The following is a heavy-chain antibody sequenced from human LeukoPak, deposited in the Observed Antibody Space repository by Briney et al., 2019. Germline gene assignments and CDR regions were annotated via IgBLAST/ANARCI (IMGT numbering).Heavy chain of an antibody. CDR1: GFTFSSYE. Sequence: QPGGSLRLSCAASGFTFSSYEMNWVRQAPGKGREGVSYISSSGSTIYYADSVKGRFTISRDNAKNSLYLQMNSLRAEDTAVYYCARGTTTYYDFWSGPMDVWGQGTTVTVSS. CDR2: ISSSGSTI. CDR3: ARGTTTYYDFWSGPMDV. J-gene: IGHJ6*02. V-gene: IGHV3-48*03. D-gene: IGHD3-3*01.